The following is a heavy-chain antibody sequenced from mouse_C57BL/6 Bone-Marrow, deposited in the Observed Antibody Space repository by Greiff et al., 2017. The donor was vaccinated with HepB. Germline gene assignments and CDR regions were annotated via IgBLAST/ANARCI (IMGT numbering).Heavy chain of an antibody. Sequence: VQLQQSGPELVKPGASVKISCKASGYSFTDYNMHWVKQSNEQSLEWIGVINPNDGTTRYNQKFKGKATLTVDQSSNTAYMQLNSLTSEDSAVYYGARDRAAMDYWGQGTSVTVSA. D-gene: IGHD3-2*01. J-gene: IGHJ4*01. V-gene: IGHV1-39*01. CDR2: INPNDGTT. CDR3: ARDRAAMDY. CDR1: GYSFTDYN.